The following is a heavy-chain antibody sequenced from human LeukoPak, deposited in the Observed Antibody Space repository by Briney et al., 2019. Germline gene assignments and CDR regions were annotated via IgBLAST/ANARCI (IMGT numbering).Heavy chain of an antibody. D-gene: IGHD6-19*01. V-gene: IGHV4-39*01. J-gene: IGHJ4*02. CDR1: GCSIRSGSYY. CDR2: ISYSGYT. Sequence: PSETLSLTCTVSGCSIRSGSYYWGWIRQPPGKGLEWIVSISYSGYTYYNPSLKSRVTISLDTSKNQFSLKLSSVTAADKAVYYCARSIAVAGTDFDYWGQGTLVTVSS. CDR3: ARSIAVAGTDFDY.